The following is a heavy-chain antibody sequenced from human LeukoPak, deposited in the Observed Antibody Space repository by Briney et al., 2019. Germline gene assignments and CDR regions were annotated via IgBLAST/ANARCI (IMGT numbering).Heavy chain of an antibody. V-gene: IGHV4-34*01. J-gene: IGHJ5*02. CDR3: AKGKGGRLRSHTHGNWFDP. Sequence: SETLSLTCAVYGGSFSGYYWSWIRQPPGKGLEWMGEINLSGSTNYNPSPNSRVPISVDTSQNHISLKLSSVNAADTAVYYWAKGKGGRLRSHTHGNWFDPWGQGTLVTASS. CDR1: GGSFSGYY. D-gene: IGHD5-12*01. CDR2: INLSGST.